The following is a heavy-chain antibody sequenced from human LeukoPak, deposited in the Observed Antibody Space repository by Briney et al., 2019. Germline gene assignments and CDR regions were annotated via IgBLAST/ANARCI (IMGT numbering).Heavy chain of an antibody. CDR1: GASISSYY. CDR3: ARSYGSGTYSGGY. Sequence: SETLSLTCTVSGASISSYYWSWIRQPPGKGLECIGYIYSGGSTSHNPSLKSRVNISMDTSKNQFSLKLSSVTAADTAVYYCARSYGSGTYSGGYWGQGTLVTVS. V-gene: IGHV4-59*08. D-gene: IGHD3-10*01. J-gene: IGHJ4*02. CDR2: IYSGGST.